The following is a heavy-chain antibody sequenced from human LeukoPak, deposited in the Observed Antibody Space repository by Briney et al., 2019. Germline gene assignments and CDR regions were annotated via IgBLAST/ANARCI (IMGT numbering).Heavy chain of an antibody. V-gene: IGHV3-21*01. D-gene: IGHD6-19*01. J-gene: IGHJ4*02. CDR3: ARARIAVGLPDY. CDR1: GFTFSSYS. CDR2: ISSSSSYI. Sequence: KSGGSLRLSCAASGFTFSSYSMNWVRQAPGKGLEWVSSISSSSSYIYYADSVKGRFTISRDNAKNSLYLQMNSLRAEDTAVYYCARARIAVGLPDYWGQGTLVTVSS.